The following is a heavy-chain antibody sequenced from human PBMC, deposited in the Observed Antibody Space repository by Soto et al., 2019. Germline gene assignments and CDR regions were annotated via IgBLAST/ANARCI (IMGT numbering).Heavy chain of an antibody. CDR1: SSSIISCV. D-gene: IGHD1-1*01. J-gene: IGHJ4*01. V-gene: IGHV4-59*01. CDR3: AGEHNAAKRGY. CDR2: IYYSGSA. Sequence: SATLSPTCTSSSSSIISCVWRWALQPPGRGLEWIGYIYYSGSATYNPSLKSRVTISVDTSNNQFSLKLSSVTAADTAVYYCAGEHNAAKRGYWG.